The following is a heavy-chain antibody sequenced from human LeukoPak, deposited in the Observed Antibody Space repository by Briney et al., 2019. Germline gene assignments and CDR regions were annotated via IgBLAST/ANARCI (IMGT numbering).Heavy chain of an antibody. V-gene: IGHV1-18*01. D-gene: IGHD3-9*01. CDR2: ISGYNGNT. Sequence: ASVKVSCKASGYTFSNYDISWVRQAPGQGLELLGWISGYNGNTNYAQKLQGRVTMTTDTSTSTAYMELRSLRSDDTAVYYCARGDLTGYDAFDVWGQGTMVTVSS. J-gene: IGHJ3*01. CDR3: ARGDLTGYDAFDV. CDR1: GYTFSNYD.